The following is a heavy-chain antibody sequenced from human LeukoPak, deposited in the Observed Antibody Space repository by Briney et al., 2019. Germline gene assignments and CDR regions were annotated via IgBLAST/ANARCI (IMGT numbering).Heavy chain of an antibody. CDR3: AKARGLIGGAFDI. CDR1: GFTFDDYI. Sequence: PGESLRLSCAASGFTFDDYIMHWVRQAPGKGLEWVSLVSWDGDTTYYADSVKGRFTISRDNSKNSLYLQMNSLRTEDTALYYCAKARGLIGGAFDIWGQGTMVTVSS. D-gene: IGHD3-22*01. CDR2: VSWDGDTT. V-gene: IGHV3-43*01. J-gene: IGHJ3*02.